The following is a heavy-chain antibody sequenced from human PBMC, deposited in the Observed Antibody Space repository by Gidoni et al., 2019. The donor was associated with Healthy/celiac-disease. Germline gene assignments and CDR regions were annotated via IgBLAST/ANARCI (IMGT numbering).Heavy chain of an antibody. Sequence: EVQLVESGGGLVQPGGSLRLSCAASGFTFSSYWMHWVRQAPGKGLVWVSRINSDGSSTSSADSVKGRFTISRDNAKNTLYLQMNSLRAEDTAVYYCARSGARGCSGGSCYMFDPWGQGTLVTVSS. CDR3: ARSGARGCSGGSCYMFDP. V-gene: IGHV3-74*01. CDR2: INSDGSST. J-gene: IGHJ5*02. CDR1: GFTFSSYW. D-gene: IGHD2-15*01.